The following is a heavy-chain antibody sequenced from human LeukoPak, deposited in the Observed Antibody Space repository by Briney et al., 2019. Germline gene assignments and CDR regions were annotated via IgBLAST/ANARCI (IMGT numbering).Heavy chain of an antibody. CDR1: GGSISSSNW. Sequence: PSGTLSLTCAVSGGSISSSNWWSWVRQPPGKGLEWIGEIYHSGSTNYNPSLKSRVTISVDTSKNQFSLKLSSVTAADTAVYYCARLTGYSSGLDYWGQGTLVTVSS. CDR3: ARLTGYSSGLDY. J-gene: IGHJ4*02. CDR2: IYHSGST. D-gene: IGHD6-19*01. V-gene: IGHV4-4*02.